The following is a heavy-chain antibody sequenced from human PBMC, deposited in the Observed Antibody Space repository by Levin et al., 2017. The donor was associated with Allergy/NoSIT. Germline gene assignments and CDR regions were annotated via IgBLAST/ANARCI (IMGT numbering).Heavy chain of an antibody. V-gene: IGHV3-21*01. CDR1: GFTFSSYS. D-gene: IGHD6-19*01. CDR2: ISSSSSYI. J-gene: IGHJ4*02. CDR3: ASAFLSSGWYYFDY. Sequence: GGSLRLSCAASGFTFSSYSMNWVRQAPGKGLEWVSSISSSSSYIYYADSVKGRFTISRDNAKNSLYLQMNSLRAEDTAVYYCASAFLSSGWYYFDYWGQGTLVTVSS.